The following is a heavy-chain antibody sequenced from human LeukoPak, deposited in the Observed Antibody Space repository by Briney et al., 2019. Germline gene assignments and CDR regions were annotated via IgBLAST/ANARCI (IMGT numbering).Heavy chain of an antibody. J-gene: IGHJ5*02. D-gene: IGHD2-8*02. CDR1: GYTFTTYY. CDR3: ARRREGYPTGFDP. CDR2: INPSGGST. Sequence: ASVKVSCKASGYTFTTYYMNWVRQAPGQGLEWMGIINPSGGSTTYAQKFQGRVTMTRDASTSTVYMELSSLRSEDTAVYYRARRREGYPTGFDPWGQGTLVTVSS. V-gene: IGHV1-46*01.